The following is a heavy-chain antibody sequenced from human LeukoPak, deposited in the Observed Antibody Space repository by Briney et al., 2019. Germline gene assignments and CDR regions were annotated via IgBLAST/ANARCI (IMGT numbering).Heavy chain of an antibody. Sequence: QPGGSLRLSCAASGFTFSSYAVSWVRPAPGKGLEWVSAISGSGGSTYYADSVKGRFTISRDNSKNTLYLQMNSLRAEDTAVYYCAKVGYSSSWGGYYFDYWGQGTLVTVSS. V-gene: IGHV3-23*01. CDR2: ISGSGGST. J-gene: IGHJ4*02. D-gene: IGHD6-13*01. CDR1: GFTFSSYA. CDR3: AKVGYSSSWGGYYFDY.